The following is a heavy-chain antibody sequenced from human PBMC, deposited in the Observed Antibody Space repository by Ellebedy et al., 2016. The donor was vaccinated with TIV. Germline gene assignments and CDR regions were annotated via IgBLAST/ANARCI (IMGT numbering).Heavy chain of an antibody. J-gene: IGHJ4*02. V-gene: IGHV4-59*08. D-gene: IGHD6-19*01. CDR1: GGSLSDHY. Sequence: MPSETLSLTCTVSGGSLSDHYWTWIRQPPGKGLDWIGYVYYSGSTDYNPSLRSRVTISIDTSKNQFYLRLSSVTAADTAVYFCARHGSGGRGWWDYWGQGALVTVSS. CDR3: ARHGSGGRGWWDY. CDR2: VYYSGST.